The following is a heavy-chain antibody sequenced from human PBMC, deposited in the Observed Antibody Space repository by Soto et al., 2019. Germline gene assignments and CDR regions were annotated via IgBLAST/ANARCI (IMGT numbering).Heavy chain of an antibody. Sequence: QVQLVQSGAEVKKPGSSVKVSCKASGGTFSSYAISWVRQAPGQGLEWMGGIIPIFGTSNHAQNFQGRVTITADDSTSTAYMELSSQTSEDTAVYYCARIIAAQNYYYGMDVWGQGTTVTVSS. CDR3: ARIIAAQNYYYGMDV. CDR1: GGTFSSYA. V-gene: IGHV1-69*01. D-gene: IGHD6-13*01. CDR2: IIPIFGTS. J-gene: IGHJ6*02.